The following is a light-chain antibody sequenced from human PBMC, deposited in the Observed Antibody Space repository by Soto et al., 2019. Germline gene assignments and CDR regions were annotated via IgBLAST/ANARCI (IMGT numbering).Light chain of an antibody. J-gene: IGKJ5*01. Sequence: DIQMTQSPSSLSASVGDRVTITCQASQDISNYLNWYQQKPGKAPKLLIYDASNLETGVPSRFSGSGSGTDFPFTISSRQPEDIATYYCQQYDNLPPFGQGTRLEIK. CDR1: QDISNY. CDR3: QQYDNLPP. V-gene: IGKV1-33*01. CDR2: DAS.